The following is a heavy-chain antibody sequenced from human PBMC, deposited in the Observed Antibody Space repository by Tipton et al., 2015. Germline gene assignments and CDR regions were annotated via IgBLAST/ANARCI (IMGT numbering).Heavy chain of an antibody. Sequence: TLSLTCTVSGGSISSSSYYWGWIRQPPGKGLEWIGSIYYSGSTYYNPSLKSRVSISVDTSKNQFSLKLSSVTAADTAIYYCARAYYYDSRAVYYFDYWGQGTLVTVSS. CDR1: GGSISSSSYY. D-gene: IGHD3-22*01. J-gene: IGHJ4*02. V-gene: IGHV4-39*07. CDR3: ARAYYYDSRAVYYFDY. CDR2: IYYSGST.